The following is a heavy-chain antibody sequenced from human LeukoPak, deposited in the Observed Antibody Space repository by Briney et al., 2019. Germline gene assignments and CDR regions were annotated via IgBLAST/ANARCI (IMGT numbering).Heavy chain of an antibody. J-gene: IGHJ4*02. CDR3: TTGRGSLYYFDY. D-gene: IGHD1-26*01. CDR1: GGSISSYY. Sequence: ETLSLTCTVSGGSISSYYWSWIRQAPGKGLEWVGRIRSKTDGGTPDYAAPVKGRFSISRDDSKNTLSLEMNSLDTEDTAVYYCTTGRGSLYYFDYWGQGTLVTVSS. V-gene: IGHV3-15*01. CDR2: IRSKTDGGTP.